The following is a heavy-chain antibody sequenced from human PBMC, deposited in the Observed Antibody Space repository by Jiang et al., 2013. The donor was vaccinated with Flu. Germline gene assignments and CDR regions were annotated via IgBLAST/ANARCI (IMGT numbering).Heavy chain of an antibody. CDR2: INHSGST. V-gene: IGHV4-34*01. Sequence: VLLKPSETLSLTCAVYGGSFSGYYWSWIRQPPGKGLEWIGEINHSGSTNYNPSLKSRVTISVDTSKNQFSLKLSSVTAADTAVYYCARDRHYPIFGVVNMDWFDPWGQGTLVTVSS. J-gene: IGHJ5*02. CDR3: ARDRHYPIFGVVNMDWFDP. CDR1: GGSFSGYY. D-gene: IGHD3-3*01.